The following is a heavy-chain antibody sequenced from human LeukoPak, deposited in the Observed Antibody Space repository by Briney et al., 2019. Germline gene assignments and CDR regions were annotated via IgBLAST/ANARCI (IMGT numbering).Heavy chain of an antibody. J-gene: IGHJ4*02. CDR3: ARSYSSSWSGPPEYSSGLYRMD. Sequence: SGPTLVNPTQTLTLTCTFSGFSLSTSGMCVSWIRQPPGKALEWLARIDWDDDKYYSTSLKTRLTISKDTSKNQVVLTMINMDPVDTATYYCARSYSSSWSGPPEYSSGLYRMDWGQGTLVTVSS. CDR2: IDWDDDK. V-gene: IGHV2-70*11. D-gene: IGHD6-13*01. CDR1: GFSLSTSGMC.